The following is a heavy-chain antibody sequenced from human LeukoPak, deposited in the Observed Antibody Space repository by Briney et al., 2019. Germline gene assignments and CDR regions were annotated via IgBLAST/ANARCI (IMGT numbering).Heavy chain of an antibody. J-gene: IGHJ5*02. CDR3: ARPLLYYYGSETFFWFDP. V-gene: IGHV3-7*01. CDR1: GFTFTTYW. Sequence: GGSLRLSCAASGFTFTTYWMGWVRQAPGKGLEWVASIKQDGSEKYYVESVKGRFSISRDNADNSLCLQMNSLRPDDTAFYYCARPLLYYYGSETFFWFDPWGQGTLVTVSS. CDR2: IKQDGSEK. D-gene: IGHD3-10*01.